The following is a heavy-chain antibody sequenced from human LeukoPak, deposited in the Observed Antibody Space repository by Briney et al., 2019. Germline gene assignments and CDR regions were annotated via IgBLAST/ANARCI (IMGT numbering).Heavy chain of an antibody. CDR2: IYPGDSDT. J-gene: IGHJ5*02. Sequence: GASLQISGKGSGYIFTSYWIGWVRQLPGKGLEWMGIIYPGDSDTGYSPSFQGQVTISADKSISTAYLQWSSLKASDTAMYYCARQSDPWGQGTLVTVSS. CDR3: ARQSDP. CDR1: GYIFTSYW. V-gene: IGHV5-51*01.